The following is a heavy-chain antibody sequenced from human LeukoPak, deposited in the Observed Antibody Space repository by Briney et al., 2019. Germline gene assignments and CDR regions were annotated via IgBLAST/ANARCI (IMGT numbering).Heavy chain of an antibody. CDR1: GYNFISYY. J-gene: IGHJ3*02. CDR2: TDHSDNT. V-gene: IGHV1-18*04. CDR3: ARLGRGGAFDI. D-gene: IGHD7-27*01. Sequence: GASVKVSCKASGYNFISYYMHWVRQAPGQGLEWMGWTDHSDNTNSAQKLQGRITMTTDTSTSTAYMELRSLRSDDTAVYYCARLGRGGAFDIWGQGTLVTVSS.